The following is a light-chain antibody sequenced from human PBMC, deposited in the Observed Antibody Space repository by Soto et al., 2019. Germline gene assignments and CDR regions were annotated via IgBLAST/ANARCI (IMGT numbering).Light chain of an antibody. CDR2: LNSDGSH. Sequence: QPVLTQSPSASASLGASVKLTCTLCSGHSSYAIAWHQQQPEKGPRYLMKLNSDGSHSKGDGIPDRFSGSSSGAERYLTISSLQSEDEADYYCHTWGTGIVVFGGGTKLTVL. V-gene: IGLV4-69*01. J-gene: IGLJ2*01. CDR3: HTWGTGIVV. CDR1: SGHSSYA.